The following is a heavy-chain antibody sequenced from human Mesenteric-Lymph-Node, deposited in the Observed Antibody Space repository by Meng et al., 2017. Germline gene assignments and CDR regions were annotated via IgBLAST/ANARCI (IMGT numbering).Heavy chain of an antibody. V-gene: IGHV3-21*01. Sequence: GESLKISCAASGFTFSSYSMNWVRQAPGKGLEWVSSISSSSTYIYYADSVKGRFTISRDNAKNSLFLQMNSLRAEDTAVYYCARVGSGSTKALGAAFDIWGQGTLVTGSS. CDR3: ARVGSGSTKALGAAFDI. J-gene: IGHJ3*02. CDR1: GFTFSSYS. D-gene: IGHD1-26*01. CDR2: ISSSSTYI.